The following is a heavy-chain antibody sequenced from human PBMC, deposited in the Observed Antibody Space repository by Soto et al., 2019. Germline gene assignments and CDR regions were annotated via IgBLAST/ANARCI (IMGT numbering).Heavy chain of an antibody. Sequence: SQTLSLTCAITGDSVSSNSAGWSWVRQSPSRGLEWLGRTYYRSKWYYEYAVSVRGRITINPDASKNQYSLQLNSVTPEDTAVYFCARGEQYSGRIFDYWGQGTLVTV. CDR1: GDSVSSNSAG. J-gene: IGHJ4*01. CDR2: TYYRSKWYY. D-gene: IGHD1-26*01. CDR3: ARGEQYSGRIFDY. V-gene: IGHV6-1*01.